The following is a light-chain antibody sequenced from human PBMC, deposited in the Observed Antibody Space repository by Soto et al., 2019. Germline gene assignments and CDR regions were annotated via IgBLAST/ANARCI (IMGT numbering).Light chain of an antibody. J-gene: IGKJ1*01. Sequence: AIQMTQSPSSQSASVGERVTITCRASQGIRNDLNWYQQKPGKGPKLLIYAASSLQSGVPPKFSGSGSGTDFTLTISSLQPEDFATYYCLQDYNYPRTFGQGTKVEIK. CDR3: LQDYNYPRT. V-gene: IGKV1-6*01. CDR2: AAS. CDR1: QGIRND.